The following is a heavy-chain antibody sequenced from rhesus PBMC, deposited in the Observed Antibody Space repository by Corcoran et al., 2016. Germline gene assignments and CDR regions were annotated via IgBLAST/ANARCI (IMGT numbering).Heavy chain of an antibody. Sequence: QVQLQESGPGLVKPSETLSLTCAVSGVSVSSSNWWSWIRQPPGKGLEWIGYISGSRGTTYYNHSLKSRVTISTDTSKNQLSLKLSSVTAADTAVYYCARRVVGTVVYFDYWGQGVLVTVSS. D-gene: IGHD5-24*01. CDR3: ARRVVGTVVYFDY. CDR1: GVSVSSSNW. V-gene: IGHV4-65*01. J-gene: IGHJ4*01. CDR2: ISGSRGTT.